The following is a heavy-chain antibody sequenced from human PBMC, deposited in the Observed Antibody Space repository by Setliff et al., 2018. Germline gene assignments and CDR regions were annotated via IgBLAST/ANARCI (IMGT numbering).Heavy chain of an antibody. CDR1: GFSLSNVGMG. Sequence: SGPTLVNPTETLTLTCTVSGFSLSNVGMGVTWIRQPPGKALEWLAHIFSNDQKSYNSSLKSRVTISKDTSKSQVVLTMTNMDPVDTAIYFCARDHSGWYGGAFDIWGPGTMVTVSS. CDR3: ARDHSGWYGGAFDI. CDR2: IFSNDQK. J-gene: IGHJ3*02. D-gene: IGHD6-19*01. V-gene: IGHV2-26*01.